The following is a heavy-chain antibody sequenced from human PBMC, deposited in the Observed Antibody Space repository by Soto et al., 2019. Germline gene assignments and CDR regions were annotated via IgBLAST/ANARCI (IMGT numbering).Heavy chain of an antibody. J-gene: IGHJ4*02. Sequence: TGGSLRLSCAASGFTFSSYEMNWVRQAPGKGLEWVSYISSSGSTIYYADSVKGRFTISRDNAKNSLYLQMNSLRAEDTAVYYCARSGAVAGNDYWGQGTLVTV. CDR2: ISSSGSTI. CDR3: ARSGAVAGNDY. V-gene: IGHV3-48*03. CDR1: GFTFSSYE. D-gene: IGHD6-19*01.